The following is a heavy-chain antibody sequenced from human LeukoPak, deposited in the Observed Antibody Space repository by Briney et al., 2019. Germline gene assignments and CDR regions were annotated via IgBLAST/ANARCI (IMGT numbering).Heavy chain of an antibody. V-gene: IGHV3-7*03. CDR2: IKNDGTVK. D-gene: IGHD2-2*01. J-gene: IGHJ4*02. Sequence: GGSLTLSCAASGFTFSYHWMTWVRQAPGKGLEWVANIKNDGTVKNYVDSVKGRFTISRDNAKNSLYLQMNNLRADDTALYYCAKGADQLVSCGDYWGQGALVTVSS. CDR3: AKGADQLVSCGDY. CDR1: GFTFSYHW.